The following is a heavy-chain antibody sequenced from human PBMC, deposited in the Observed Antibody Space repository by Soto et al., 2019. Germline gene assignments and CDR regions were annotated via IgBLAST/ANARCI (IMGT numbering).Heavy chain of an antibody. CDR1: GGSVSSGSYY. V-gene: IGHV4-31*03. D-gene: IGHD3-16*02. CDR3: ARAPLRLGELSFWFFDY. J-gene: IGHJ4*02. CDR2: IYYSGST. Sequence: SETLSLTCTVSGGSVSSGSYYWSWIRQHPGKGLEWIGYIYYSGSTYYNPSLKSRVTISVDTSKNQFSLKLSSVTAADTAVYYCARAPLRLGELSFWFFDYWGQGTLVTVSS.